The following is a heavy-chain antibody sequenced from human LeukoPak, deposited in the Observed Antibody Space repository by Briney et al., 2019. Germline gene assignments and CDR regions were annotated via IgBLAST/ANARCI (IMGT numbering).Heavy chain of an antibody. J-gene: IGHJ4*02. CDR3: ARGLSSSGYYTRPYYFDC. D-gene: IGHD3-22*01. V-gene: IGHV4-34*01. CDR1: GGSFSGYY. Sequence: PSETLSLTCAVYGGSFSGYYWSWMRQPPGKGLEWIGEINHSGSTNYNPSLKSRVTISVDTSKNQLSLKLSSVTAADTAVYYCARGLSSSGYYTRPYYFDCWGQGTLVTVSS. CDR2: INHSGST.